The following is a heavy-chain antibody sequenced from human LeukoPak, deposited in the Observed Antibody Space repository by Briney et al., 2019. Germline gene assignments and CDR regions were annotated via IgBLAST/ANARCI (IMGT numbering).Heavy chain of an antibody. CDR3: ARERFYDSGSS. D-gene: IGHD3-10*01. CDR2: IYYSGST. J-gene: IGHJ5*02. CDR1: GGSINSYY. Sequence: SETLSLTCTVSGGSINSYYWSWIRQPPGKGLEWIGYIYYSGSTNYNPSLKSRVTISIDTSKNQFSLKLSSVTAADTAVYYCARERFYDSGSSWGQGTLVTVSS. V-gene: IGHV4-59*12.